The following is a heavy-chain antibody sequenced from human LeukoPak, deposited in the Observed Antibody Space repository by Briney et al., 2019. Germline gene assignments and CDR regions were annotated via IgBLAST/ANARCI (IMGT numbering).Heavy chain of an antibody. D-gene: IGHD3-16*01. CDR3: ARVGGGYYFDY. CDR2: ISSSSSYT. Sequence: GGSLRLSCAASGFTFSSYGMHWVRQAPGKGLEWVSYISSSSSYTNYADSVKGRFTISRDNAKNSLYLQMNSLRAEDTAVYYCARVGGGYYFDYWGQGTLVTVSS. J-gene: IGHJ4*02. V-gene: IGHV3-21*05. CDR1: GFTFSSYG.